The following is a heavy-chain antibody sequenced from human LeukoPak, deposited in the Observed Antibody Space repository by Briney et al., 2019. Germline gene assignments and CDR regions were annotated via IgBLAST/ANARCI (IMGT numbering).Heavy chain of an antibody. D-gene: IGHD4-17*01. CDR3: ARDRGGDSFDF. V-gene: IGHV3-21*01. Sequence: GGSLRLSCAASAFHFNTYTMDWVRQPPGRGLEWVSSISPGGDYKYYADSLRGRFTISRDNAKNSLYLQMTSLTTEDTAVYYCARDRGGDSFDFWGQGTLVTVSS. CDR1: AFHFNTYT. J-gene: IGHJ4*02. CDR2: ISPGGDYK.